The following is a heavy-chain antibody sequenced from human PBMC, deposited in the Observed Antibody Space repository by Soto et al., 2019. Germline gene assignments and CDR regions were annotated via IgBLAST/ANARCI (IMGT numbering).Heavy chain of an antibody. V-gene: IGHV3-33*01. CDR1: GFTFSSYG. CDR3: ARGYTPGLVSVWFDP. D-gene: IGHD6-19*01. Sequence: GGSLRLSCAASGFTFSSYGMHWVRQAPGKGLEWVAVIWYDGSNKYYADSVKGRFTISRDNSKNTLYLQMNSLRAEDTAVYYCARGYTPGLVSVWFDPWGQGTLVTVSS. CDR2: IWYDGSNK. J-gene: IGHJ5*02.